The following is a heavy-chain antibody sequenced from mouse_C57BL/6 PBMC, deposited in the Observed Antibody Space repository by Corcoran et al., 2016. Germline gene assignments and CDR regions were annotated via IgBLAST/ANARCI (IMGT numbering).Heavy chain of an antibody. CDR3: ARMYYYGSSDFDY. V-gene: IGHV1-26*01. D-gene: IGHD1-1*01. CDR1: GYTFTDYY. Sequence: EVQLPQYGPELVKPGASVKISFKSSGYTFTDYYMNWVKQSHGKSREWIGDINPNNGGTSYNQKFKGKATLTIDKSSSTAYMELRSLTSEDSAVYYCARMYYYGSSDFDYWGQGTTLTVSS. CDR2: INPNNGGT. J-gene: IGHJ2*01.